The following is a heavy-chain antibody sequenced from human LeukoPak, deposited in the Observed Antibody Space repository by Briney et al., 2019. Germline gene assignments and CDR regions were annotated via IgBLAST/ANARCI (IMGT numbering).Heavy chain of an antibody. D-gene: IGHD4-17*01. CDR2: IYSGGST. CDR3: AKFGYGDPPPHY. V-gene: IGHV3-53*01. J-gene: IGHJ4*02. CDR1: GFTVSSNY. Sequence: GGSLRLSCAASGFTVSSNYMSWVRQAPGKGLEWVSVIYSGGSTYYADSVKGRFTISRDNSKNTLYLQMNSLRAEDTAVYYCAKFGYGDPPPHYWGQGTLVTVSS.